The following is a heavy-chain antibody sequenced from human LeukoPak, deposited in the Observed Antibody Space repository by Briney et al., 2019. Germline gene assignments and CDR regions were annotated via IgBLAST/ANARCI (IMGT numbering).Heavy chain of an antibody. CDR3: AKMASSGSNSVPVT. V-gene: IGHV3-23*01. J-gene: IGHJ5*02. CDR1: GFTFSSYW. D-gene: IGHD4/OR15-4a*01. Sequence: GGSLRLSCAASGFTFSSYWMNWVRRAPGKGLEWVSGISGTGGGTYYADSVKGRFTISRDYSKNTLYLLMNSLRAEDTAVYYCAKMASSGSNSVPVTWGQGALVTVSS. CDR2: ISGTGGGT.